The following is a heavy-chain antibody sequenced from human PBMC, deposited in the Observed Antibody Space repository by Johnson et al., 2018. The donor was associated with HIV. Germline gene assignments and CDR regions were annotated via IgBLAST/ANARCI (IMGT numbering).Heavy chain of an antibody. V-gene: IGHV3-74*02. D-gene: IGHD3-22*01. J-gene: IGHJ3*02. CDR3: VRGRISMTVVDLRGGAFDI. CDR2: INSDESST. CDR1: GFTFSSYW. Sequence: MQLVESGGGLVQPGGSLRLSCAASGFTFSSYWMHWVRQAPGKGLVWVSRINSDESSTTYADSVKGRFTISRDNSKNTLYLQMNSLRAEDTAIYYCVRGRISMTVVDLRGGAFDIWAKGQRSPSLQ.